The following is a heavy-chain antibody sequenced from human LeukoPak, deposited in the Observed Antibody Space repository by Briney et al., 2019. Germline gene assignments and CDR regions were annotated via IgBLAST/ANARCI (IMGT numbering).Heavy chain of an antibody. V-gene: IGHV3-48*01. J-gene: IGHJ3*02. CDR3: ARILGIRAFDI. CDR2: ISGSSGII. CDR1: GFTFNTYT. D-gene: IGHD7-27*01. Sequence: PGGSLRLSCAASGFTFNTYTMNWVRQAPGKGLEWVSYISGSSGIIDYADSVRGRFTISRDNAKNSLYLQMNSLRAEDTAVYYCARILGIRAFDIWGQGTMVTVSS.